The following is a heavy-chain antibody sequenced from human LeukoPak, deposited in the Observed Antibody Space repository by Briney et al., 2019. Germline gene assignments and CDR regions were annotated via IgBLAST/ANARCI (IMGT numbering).Heavy chain of an antibody. CDR1: GYTFTSYG. V-gene: IGHV1-69*13. CDR2: IIPIFGTA. D-gene: IGHD3-10*01. CDR3: ASVGVNYYGSGSNYPSSYN. J-gene: IGHJ4*01. Sequence: ASVKVSCKASGYTFTSYGISWVRQAPGQGLEWMGGIIPIFGTANYAQKFQGRVTITADESTSTAYMELSSLRSDVRAVDSCASVGVNYYGSGSNYPSSYNWGQGTLVTVSS.